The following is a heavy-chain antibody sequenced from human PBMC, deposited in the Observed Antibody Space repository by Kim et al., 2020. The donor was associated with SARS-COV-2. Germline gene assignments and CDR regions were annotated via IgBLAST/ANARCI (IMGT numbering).Heavy chain of an antibody. CDR1: GGSISSYY. V-gene: IGHV4-59*01. CDR2: IYYSGST. Sequence: SETLSLTCTVSGGSISSYYWSWIRQPPGKGLEWIGYIYYSGSTNYNPSLKSRVTISVDTSKNQFSLKLSSVTAADTAVYYCASSPPRPGYPTHYYYYYG. D-gene: IGHD3-16*02. J-gene: IGHJ6*01. CDR3: ASSPPRPGYPTHYYYYYG.